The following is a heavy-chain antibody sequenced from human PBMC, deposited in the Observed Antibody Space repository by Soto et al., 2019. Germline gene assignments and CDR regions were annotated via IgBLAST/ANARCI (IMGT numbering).Heavy chain of an antibody. Sequence: PSETLSLTCIVSGGSISENYWNWVRQPPGKGLEWIGLIFADGHTDYNPSLKSRVTMSVDASKNQFSIRLTSMPAADTAVYYCVASLAVSGLNSLAPWGRGTMVTVSS. V-gene: IGHV4-4*07. CDR3: VASLAVSGLNSLAP. D-gene: IGHD4-4*01. CDR1: GGSISENY. CDR2: IFADGHT. J-gene: IGHJ5*02.